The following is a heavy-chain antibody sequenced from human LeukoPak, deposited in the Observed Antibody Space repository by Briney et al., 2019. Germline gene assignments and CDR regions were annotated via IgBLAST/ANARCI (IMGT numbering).Heavy chain of an antibody. CDR3: ARRGYYDSSGYYLSLVRGYFDY. CDR1: GGSISSSSYY. CDR2: IYYSGRT. D-gene: IGHD3-22*01. J-gene: IGHJ4*02. V-gene: IGHV4-39*01. Sequence: KPSETLSLTCTVSGGSISSSSYYWGWIRQPPGKGLEWIGAIYYSGRTYHNPSLKSRVTISVDTSKNQFSLKVTSVTAADTAVYYCARRGYYDSSGYYLSLVRGYFDYWGQGTLVTVSS.